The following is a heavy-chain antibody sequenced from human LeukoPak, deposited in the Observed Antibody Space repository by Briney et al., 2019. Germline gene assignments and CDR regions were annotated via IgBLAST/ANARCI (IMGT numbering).Heavy chain of an antibody. V-gene: IGHV1-69*13. Sequence: SVKVSCKASGGTFISYVISWVRQAPGQGLEWMGGIIPIFGTPNYAQKFQGRVTITADESTSTAYMELSSLRSEDTAVYYCARDPKNYYDSSGTSYYCYGMDVWGQGTTVTVSS. J-gene: IGHJ6*02. CDR3: ARDPKNYYDSSGTSYYCYGMDV. CDR1: GGTFISYV. D-gene: IGHD3-22*01. CDR2: IIPIFGTP.